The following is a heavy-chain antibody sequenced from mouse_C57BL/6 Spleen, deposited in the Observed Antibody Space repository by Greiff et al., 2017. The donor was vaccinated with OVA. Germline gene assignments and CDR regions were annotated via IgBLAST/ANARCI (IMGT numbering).Heavy chain of an antibody. J-gene: IGHJ4*01. CDR1: GYTFTSYW. Sequence: QVQLQQPGAELVMPGASVKLSCKASGYTFTSYWMHWVKQRPGQGLEWIGEIDPSDSYTNYTQKFKGKSTLTVDTSSSTAYMQLSSLTSEDSAVYYCASVWCYAMDYWGQGTSVTVSS. CDR3: ASVWCYAMDY. V-gene: IGHV1-69*01. CDR2: IDPSDSYT. D-gene: IGHD1-1*02.